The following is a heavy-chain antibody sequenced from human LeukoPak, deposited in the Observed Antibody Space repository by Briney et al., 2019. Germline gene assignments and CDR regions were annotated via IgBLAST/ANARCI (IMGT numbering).Heavy chain of an antibody. V-gene: IGHV4-59*08. CDR2: IYHSGST. CDR1: GGSISNYY. Sequence: SETLSLTCTVSGGSISNYYWSWIRQPPGKGLEWIGYIYHSGSTNYNPSLKSRVTISVDTSKNQVSLKVTSVTAADTALYYCARVVASTSIDSWGQGILVTVSS. J-gene: IGHJ4*02. CDR3: ARVVASTSIDS. D-gene: IGHD2-15*01.